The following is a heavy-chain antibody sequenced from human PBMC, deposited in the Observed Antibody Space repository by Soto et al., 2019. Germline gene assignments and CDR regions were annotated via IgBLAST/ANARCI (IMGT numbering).Heavy chain of an antibody. CDR1: GGSISSSSYY. CDR3: ARPPIAARPGYYFDY. Sequence: SETLSLTCTVSGGSISSSSYYWGWIRQPPGKGLEWIGSIYYSGSTYYNPSLKSRVTISVDPSKNQFSLKLSSVTAADTAVYYCARPPIAARPGYYFDYWGQGTLVTVSS. D-gene: IGHD6-6*01. CDR2: IYYSGST. V-gene: IGHV4-39*01. J-gene: IGHJ4*02.